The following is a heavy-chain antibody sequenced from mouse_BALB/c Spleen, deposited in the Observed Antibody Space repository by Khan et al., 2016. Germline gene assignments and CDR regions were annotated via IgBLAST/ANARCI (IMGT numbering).Heavy chain of an antibody. Sequence: EVELVESGGGLVKPGGSLKLSCAASGFTFRNYAMSWVRQTPEKRLEWVASISTGDSTYYGDSVKGRVTISRDNARNSLYLQMSSMRTEETAMFYCAREDYGNYGDYFDYWRQGTTLTVSS. CDR3: AREDYGNYGDYFDY. D-gene: IGHD2-1*01. CDR2: ISTGDST. J-gene: IGHJ2*01. V-gene: IGHV5-6-5*01. CDR1: GFTFRNYA.